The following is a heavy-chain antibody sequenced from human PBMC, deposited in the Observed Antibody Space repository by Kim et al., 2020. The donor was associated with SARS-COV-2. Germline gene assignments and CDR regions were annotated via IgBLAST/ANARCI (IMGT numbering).Heavy chain of an antibody. J-gene: IGHJ4*02. V-gene: IGHV3-21*01. Sequence: YTDAWKARFTISRDKAKNSLSLQMNSLRAEDTAVYYCARAYSSGWAYFDYWGQGTLVTVSS. CDR3: ARAYSSGWAYFDY. D-gene: IGHD6-19*01.